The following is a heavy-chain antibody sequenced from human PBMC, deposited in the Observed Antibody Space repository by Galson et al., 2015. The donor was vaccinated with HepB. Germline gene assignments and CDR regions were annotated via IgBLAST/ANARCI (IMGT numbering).Heavy chain of an antibody. V-gene: IGHV3-23*01. J-gene: IGHJ3*02. D-gene: IGHD6-13*01. CDR1: GSTFSTYG. CDR2: ISGSGGST. CDR3: ARLYSNTYFDAFDI. Sequence: SLRLSCAASGSTFSTYGMSWVRQAPGKGLEWVSAISGSGGSTFYADSVKGRFTFSRDNSKNMWYRQMNSLRAEDTAVYYCARLYSNTYFDAFDIWGQGTMVTVS.